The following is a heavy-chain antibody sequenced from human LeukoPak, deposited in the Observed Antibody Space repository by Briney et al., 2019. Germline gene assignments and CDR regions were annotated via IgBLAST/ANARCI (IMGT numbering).Heavy chain of an antibody. D-gene: IGHD5-18*01. V-gene: IGHV3-21*05. J-gene: IGHJ3*02. Sequence: GGSLRLSCAASGFTFSSYEMNWVRQAPGKGLEWVSYISSSSSYIYYADSVKGRFTISRDNAKNSLYLQMNSLRAEDTAVYYCAREPREYSYGGAFDIWGQGTMVTVSS. CDR1: GFTFSSYE. CDR2: ISSSSSYI. CDR3: AREPREYSYGGAFDI.